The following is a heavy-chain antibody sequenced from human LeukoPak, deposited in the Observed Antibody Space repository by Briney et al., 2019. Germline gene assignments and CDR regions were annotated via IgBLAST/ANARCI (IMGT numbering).Heavy chain of an antibody. Sequence: SVKVSCKASGGTFSSYAISWVRQAPGQGLEWMGRIIPILGIANYAQKFQGRVTITADKSTSTAYMELSSLRSEDTAVYYCARGEYYYDSSGYSHPLYWGQGTLVTVSS. CDR3: ARGEYYYDSSGYSHPLY. V-gene: IGHV1-69*04. J-gene: IGHJ4*02. CDR1: GGTFSSYA. CDR2: IIPILGIA. D-gene: IGHD3-22*01.